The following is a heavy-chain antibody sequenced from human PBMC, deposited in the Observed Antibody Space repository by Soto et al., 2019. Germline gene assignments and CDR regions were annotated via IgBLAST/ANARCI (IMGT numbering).Heavy chain of an antibody. Sequence: ASETLSLTCAVYGGSFSGYYWSWIRQPPGKGLEWIGEINHSGSTNYNPSLKSRVTISVDTSKNQFSLKLSSVTAADTAVYYCARRPNHYYYYYYGMDVWGQGTTVTVSS. J-gene: IGHJ6*02. CDR1: GGSFSGYY. CDR3: ARRPNHYYYYYYGMDV. CDR2: INHSGST. V-gene: IGHV4-34*01.